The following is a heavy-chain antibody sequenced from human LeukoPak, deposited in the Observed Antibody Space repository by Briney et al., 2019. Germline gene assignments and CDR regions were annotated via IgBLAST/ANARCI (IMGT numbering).Heavy chain of an antibody. D-gene: IGHD6-19*01. CDR1: GFTFAAYS. J-gene: IGHJ3*01. Sequence: GGSLRLSCTTSGFTFAAYSMSWVRQAPGQGLEWVASIFGSASKIYHADSVKGRFTVSRDNSKNTLYLQMNGLRVEDTALYYCVKDRVPDSGWSFDVWGRGTMVTVSA. CDR2: IFGSASKI. CDR3: VKDRVPDSGWSFDV. V-gene: IGHV3-23*01.